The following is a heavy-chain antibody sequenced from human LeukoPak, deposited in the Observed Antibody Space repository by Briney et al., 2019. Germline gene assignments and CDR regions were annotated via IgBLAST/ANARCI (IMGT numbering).Heavy chain of an antibody. J-gene: IGHJ4*02. D-gene: IGHD6-19*01. CDR1: GGSISDDS. CDR3: ARFAIGSSGWYYFDY. V-gene: IGHV4-59*12. Sequence: SETLSLTCTVSGGSISDDSWTWIRQPPGKGLDWIGSIFDIGSITYNPSLKSRVTISVDKSKNQFSLKLSSVTAADTAVYYCARFAIGSSGWYYFDYWGQGTLVTVSS. CDR2: IFDIGSI.